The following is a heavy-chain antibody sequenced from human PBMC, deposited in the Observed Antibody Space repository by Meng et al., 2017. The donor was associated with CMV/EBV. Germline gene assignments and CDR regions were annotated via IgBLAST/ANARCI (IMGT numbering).Heavy chain of an antibody. Sequence: HAHVQGSGPGPVKPSQTLSLTCTVSGCFISSGDYYWSWIRQPPRKGLEWIGYIYYSGSTYYNPSLKSRVTISVDTSKNQFSLKLSSVTAADTAVYYCAREGDNPFDYWGQGTLVTVSS. J-gene: IGHJ4*02. D-gene: IGHD2-21*02. CDR1: GCFISSGDYY. V-gene: IGHV4-30-4*08. CDR3: AREGDNPFDY. CDR2: IYYSGST.